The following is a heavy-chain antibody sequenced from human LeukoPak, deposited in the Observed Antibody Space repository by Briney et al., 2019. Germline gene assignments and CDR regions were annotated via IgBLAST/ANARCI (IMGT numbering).Heavy chain of an antibody. V-gene: IGHV4-38-2*02. CDR3: ARGGTAMDLFDY. CDR2: IYHSGST. J-gene: IGHJ4*02. D-gene: IGHD5-18*01. CDR1: GYSISSGYY. Sequence: SETLSLTCTVSGYSISSGYYWGWIRQPPGKGLEWIGSIYHSGSTNYNPSLKSRVTMSVDTSKNQFSLKLSSVTAADTAVYYCARGGTAMDLFDYWGQGTLVTVSS.